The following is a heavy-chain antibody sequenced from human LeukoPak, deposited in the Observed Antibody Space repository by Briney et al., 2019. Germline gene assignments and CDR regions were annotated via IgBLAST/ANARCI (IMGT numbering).Heavy chain of an antibody. Sequence: PSETLSLTCTVSGGYVNSSYYCWGWIRPPKGKGLEWIGSIYYRRNTYYNPYLKSRVTISVDTSKNQFSLKLSSVTAADTAVYYCARVRANYYDSSGYLLDYWGQGTLDTVSS. J-gene: IGHJ4*02. CDR3: ARVRANYYDSSGYLLDY. CDR1: GGYVNSSYYC. D-gene: IGHD3-22*01. V-gene: IGHV4-39*07. CDR2: IYYRRNT.